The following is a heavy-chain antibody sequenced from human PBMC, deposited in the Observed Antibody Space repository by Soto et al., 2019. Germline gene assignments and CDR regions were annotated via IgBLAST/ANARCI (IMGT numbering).Heavy chain of an antibody. V-gene: IGHV1-18*01. CDR3: ARGRYGDY. Sequence: QVHLVQSGAEVRKPGPSVKVSCKGSGYTFTSYGIAWVRQAPGQGLEWMGWISAHNDNTNYAQKVQGRVTVTRDTSTSTAYMELRNLRSDDTAVYYCARGRYGDYWGQGALVTVSS. D-gene: IGHD1-1*01. J-gene: IGHJ4*02. CDR1: GYTFTSYG. CDR2: ISAHNDNT.